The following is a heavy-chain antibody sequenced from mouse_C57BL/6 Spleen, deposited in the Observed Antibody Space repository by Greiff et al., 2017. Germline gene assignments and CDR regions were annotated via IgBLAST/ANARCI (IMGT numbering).Heavy chain of an antibody. Sequence: EVQGVESGGGLVKPGGSLKLSCAASGFTFSSYALSWVRQTPEKRLEWVATISDGGSYTYYPDNVKGRFTISRDNAKNNLYLQMSHLKSEDTAMYYCARDSGRLRRDAHFDYWGQGTTLTVSS. CDR2: ISDGGSYT. V-gene: IGHV5-4*01. CDR1: GFTFSSYA. CDR3: ARDSGRLRRDAHFDY. D-gene: IGHD2-4*01. J-gene: IGHJ2*01.